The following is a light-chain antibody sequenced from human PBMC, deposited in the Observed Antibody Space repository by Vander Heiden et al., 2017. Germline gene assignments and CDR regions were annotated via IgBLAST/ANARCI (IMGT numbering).Light chain of an antibody. V-gene: IGLV1-40*01. CDR1: RSNIGTSYG. J-gene: IGLJ1*01. CDR3: QSYDNSLSGHYV. CDR2: NNN. Sequence: QSVLTQPPSVSGAPGQRVTISCTGSRSNIGTSYGVNGYRQLPGAVPNLVIYNNNNRPSGVPDRFSGSKSGTSASLAITGLQAEDEADYYCQSYDNSLSGHYVFGTGTKVIVL.